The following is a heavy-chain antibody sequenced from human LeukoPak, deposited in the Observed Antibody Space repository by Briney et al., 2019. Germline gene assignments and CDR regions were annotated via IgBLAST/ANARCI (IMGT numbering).Heavy chain of an antibody. J-gene: IGHJ4*02. D-gene: IGHD5-12*01. V-gene: IGHV5-51*01. CDR3: ARSDNGYDFIDY. CDR1: GYRFTSYW. Sequence: GGSLQISCQGSGYRFTSYWIGWVRQMPGKGLEGMGIIYPGDSDTRYSPSFQGQVTISAAKSISTTYLQWSSLKASHTAMYYCARSDNGYDFIDYWGQGTLVTVSS. CDR2: IYPGDSDT.